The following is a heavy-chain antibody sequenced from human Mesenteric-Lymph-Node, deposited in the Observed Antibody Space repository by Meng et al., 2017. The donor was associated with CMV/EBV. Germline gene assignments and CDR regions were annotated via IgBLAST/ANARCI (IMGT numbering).Heavy chain of an antibody. Sequence: ASVKVSCKASGYMSISYGINWVRQAPGQGPEWLGWISTYNGNTKYAQKFQGRVTMTTDTTTSTAYMELSSLRSEDTAVYYCARGRQQYYYGMDVWGQGTTVTVSS. J-gene: IGHJ6*02. D-gene: IGHD6-13*01. CDR2: ISTYNGNT. V-gene: IGHV1-18*01. CDR1: GYMSISYG. CDR3: ARGRQQYYYGMDV.